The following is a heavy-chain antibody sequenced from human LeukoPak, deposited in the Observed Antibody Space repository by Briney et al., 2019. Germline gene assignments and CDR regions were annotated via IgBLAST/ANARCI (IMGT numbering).Heavy chain of an antibody. CDR1: GGTFISYA. Sequence: SVKVSCKASGGTFISYAISWVRQAPGQGLEWMGRIIPIFGIANYAQKFQGRVTITADKSTSTAYMELSSLRSEDTAVYYCAGLRRIGYFDLWGRGTLVTVSS. D-gene: IGHD2/OR15-2a*01. J-gene: IGHJ2*01. CDR3: AGLRRIGYFDL. V-gene: IGHV1-69*04. CDR2: IIPIFGIA.